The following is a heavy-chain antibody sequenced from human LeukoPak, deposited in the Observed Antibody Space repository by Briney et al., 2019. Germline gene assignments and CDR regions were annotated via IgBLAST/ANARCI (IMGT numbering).Heavy chain of an antibody. Sequence: GGSLRLSCAASGFTFSSYGMSWVRQASGKGLEWVPAIRGVGGSTYYADSVKGRFTISRDNSKNTLYLQMNSLRAEDTAVYYCARVAAEVVGVPGAIGFGWLRRDYYYMDVWGKGTTVTVSS. V-gene: IGHV3-23*01. D-gene: IGHD2-2*02. CDR3: ARVAAEVVGVPGAIGFGWLRRDYYYMDV. CDR2: IRGVGGST. CDR1: GFTFSSYG. J-gene: IGHJ6*03.